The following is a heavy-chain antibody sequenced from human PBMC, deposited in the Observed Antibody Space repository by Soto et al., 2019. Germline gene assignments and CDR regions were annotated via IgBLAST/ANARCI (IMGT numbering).Heavy chain of an antibody. Sequence: LRLSCAASGFTFSSYGMHWVRQAPGKGLDWVAIISYDGNKKYYADSVKGRFTISRDSSKNTLFLQMNSLRAEDTAVYYCAKEGYSGSYAAYFDFWGQGTLVTVSS. J-gene: IGHJ4*02. CDR2: ISYDGNKK. V-gene: IGHV3-30*18. CDR3: AKEGYSGSYAAYFDF. D-gene: IGHD1-26*01. CDR1: GFTFSSYG.